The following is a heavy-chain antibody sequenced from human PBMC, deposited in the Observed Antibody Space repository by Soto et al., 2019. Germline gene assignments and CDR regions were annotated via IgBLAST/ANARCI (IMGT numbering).Heavy chain of an antibody. CDR2: IIPILGIA. V-gene: IGHV1-69*02. CDR1: GGTFSSYT. D-gene: IGHD6-19*01. CDR3: ANGLDRLDYYDYGMDV. J-gene: IGHJ6*02. Sequence: QVQLVQSGAEVKKPGSSVKVSCKASGGTFSSYTISWVRQAPGQGLEWMGRIIPILGIANYAQKFQGRVTITADKTTSTAYMELSSLRSEDTAVYYCANGLDRLDYYDYGMDVWGQGTTVTVSS.